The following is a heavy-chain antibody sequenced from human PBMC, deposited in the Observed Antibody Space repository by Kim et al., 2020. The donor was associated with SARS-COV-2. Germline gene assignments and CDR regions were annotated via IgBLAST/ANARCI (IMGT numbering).Heavy chain of an antibody. Sequence: SETLSLTCTVSADSSRIYYWTWIRQPPGKGLEWIGYMYYSWTPKYNPSLKSRVTMSADTSKDQFSLNLNSVTTADTAVYFCATVRDRGRLDYWGQGIQVT. CDR2: MYYSWTP. D-gene: IGHD2-15*01. V-gene: IGHV4-59*01. J-gene: IGHJ4*02. CDR1: ADSSRIYY. CDR3: ATVRDRGRLDY.